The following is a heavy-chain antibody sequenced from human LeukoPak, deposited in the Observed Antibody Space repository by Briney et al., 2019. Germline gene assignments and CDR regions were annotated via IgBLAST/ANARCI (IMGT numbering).Heavy chain of an antibody. D-gene: IGHD6-13*01. CDR1: GYTFTSYA. V-gene: IGHV7-4-1*02. Sequence: ASVKVSCKASGYTFTSYAMNWVRQAPGQGLEWMGWINTNTGNPTYAQGFTGRFVFSLDTSVSTAYLQISSLKAEDTAVYYCARALARGSSSWYSRYGMDVWGQGTTVTVSS. J-gene: IGHJ6*02. CDR3: ARALARGSSSWYSRYGMDV. CDR2: INTNTGNP.